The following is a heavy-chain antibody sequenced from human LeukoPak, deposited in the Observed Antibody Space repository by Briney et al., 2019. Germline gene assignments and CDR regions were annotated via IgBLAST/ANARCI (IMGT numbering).Heavy chain of an antibody. V-gene: IGHV3-66*01. CDR1: GFTVSSNY. D-gene: IGHD1-26*01. J-gene: IGHJ3*02. CDR2: IYSGGST. CDR3: ARCIVGASGDAFDI. Sequence: GGSLRLSCAASGFTVSSNYMSWVRQAPGKGLEWVSVIYSGGSTYYADSVKGRFTISRDNSKNTLYLQMNSLRAEDTAVYYCARCIVGASGDAFDIWGQGTMVTVSS.